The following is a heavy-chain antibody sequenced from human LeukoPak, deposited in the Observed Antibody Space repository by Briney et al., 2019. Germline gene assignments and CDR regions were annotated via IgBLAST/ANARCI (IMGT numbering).Heavy chain of an antibody. CDR1: GGTFSSYA. CDR3: ARGRCSSTSCYTNDAFHI. CDR2: IIPIFGTA. J-gene: IGHJ3*02. D-gene: IGHD2-2*02. Sequence: SVKVSCKASGGTFSSYAIRWVRQAPGQGLEWMGGIIPIFGTANYAQKFQGRVTITTDESTSTAYMELSSLRSEDTAVYYCARGRCSSTSCYTNDAFHIWGQGTMVTVSS. V-gene: IGHV1-69*05.